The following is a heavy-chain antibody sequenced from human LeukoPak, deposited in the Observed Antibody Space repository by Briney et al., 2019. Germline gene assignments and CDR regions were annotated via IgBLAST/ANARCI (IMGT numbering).Heavy chain of an antibody. CDR1: GYTFTSYG. CDR3: ARVVDYGGNGWFDP. Sequence: ASVKVSCKASGYTFTSYGISWVRQAPGQGLEWMGWISAYNGNTNYAQKLQGRVAMTTDTSTSTAYMELRSLRSDDTAVYYCARVVDYGGNGWFDPWGQGTLVTVSS. V-gene: IGHV1-18*01. J-gene: IGHJ5*02. D-gene: IGHD4-23*01. CDR2: ISAYNGNT.